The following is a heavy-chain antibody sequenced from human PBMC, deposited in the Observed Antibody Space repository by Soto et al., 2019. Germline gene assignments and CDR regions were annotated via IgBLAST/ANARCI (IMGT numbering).Heavy chain of an antibody. CDR1: GGTFSSYT. J-gene: IGHJ5*02. V-gene: IGHV1-69*02. D-gene: IGHD3-10*01. Sequence: QVQLVQSGAEVKKPGSSVKVSCKASGGTFSSYTISWVRQAPGQGLEWMGRIIPILGIANYAQKFQGRVTITADKSTSTAYMGLSSLRSEDTAVYYCARGRDRGSGCYYNVWFDPWGQGTLVTVSS. CDR3: ARGRDRGSGCYYNVWFDP. CDR2: IIPILGIA.